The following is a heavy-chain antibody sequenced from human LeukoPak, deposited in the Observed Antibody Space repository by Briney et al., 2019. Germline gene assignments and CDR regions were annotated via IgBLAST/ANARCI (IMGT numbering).Heavy chain of an antibody. D-gene: IGHD6-25*01. V-gene: IGHV4-39*07. J-gene: IGHJ5*02. CDR1: GGSISSANYY. CDR3: ARGGRITAAVGFNWFDP. CDR2: ILYSGST. Sequence: PSETLSLTCTVSGGSISSANYYWSWIRQPAGKGLEWIGSILYSGSTYYNPSLKSRVSISVDTSKNQLSLKLSAVTAADTALYYCARGGRITAAVGFNWFDPWGQGTLVNVSS.